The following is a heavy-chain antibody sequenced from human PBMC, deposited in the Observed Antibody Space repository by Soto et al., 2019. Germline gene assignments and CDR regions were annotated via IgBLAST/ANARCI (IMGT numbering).Heavy chain of an antibody. CDR2: IIPIFGTA. CDR3: ARVRGREQLVPVGWFDP. D-gene: IGHD6-6*01. CDR1: GGTCSSYA. J-gene: IGHJ5*02. Sequence: GASVKVSCKASGGTCSSYAISWVRQAPGQGLEWMGGIIPIFGTANYAQKFQGRVTITADESTSTAYMELSSLRSEDTAVYYCARVRGREQLVPVGWFDPWGQGTLVTVSS. V-gene: IGHV1-69*13.